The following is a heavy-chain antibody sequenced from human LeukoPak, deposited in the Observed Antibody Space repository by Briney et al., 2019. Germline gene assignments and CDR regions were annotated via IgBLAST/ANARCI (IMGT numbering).Heavy chain of an antibody. D-gene: IGHD5-12*01. J-gene: IGHJ2*01. CDR2: ISYSGNT. CDR3: ARKSSRGGFNGYDYWYFDL. CDR1: GGSTSSYF. Sequence: SETLSLTCTVSGGSTSSYFWSWLRQPPGKRLEWIGYISYSGNTDYNPSLKSRVTLSVDTSKNRLSLKLSSVTAADTAVYYCARKSSRGGFNGYDYWYFDLWGRGTLVTVSS. V-gene: IGHV4-59*08.